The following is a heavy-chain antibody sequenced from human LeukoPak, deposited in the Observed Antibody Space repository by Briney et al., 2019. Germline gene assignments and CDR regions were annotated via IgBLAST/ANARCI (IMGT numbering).Heavy chain of an antibody. J-gene: IGHJ4*02. Sequence: AGGSLRLSCAASGFTFSSYAMSWVRQAPGKGLEWVSAISGSGGNTYYADSVKGRFTISRDNSKNTLYLQMNSLRAEDTAVYYCAKDIVVVPAATRGVYWGQGTLVTVSS. CDR2: ISGSGGNT. CDR3: AKDIVVVPAATRGVY. CDR1: GFTFSSYA. D-gene: IGHD2-2*01. V-gene: IGHV3-23*01.